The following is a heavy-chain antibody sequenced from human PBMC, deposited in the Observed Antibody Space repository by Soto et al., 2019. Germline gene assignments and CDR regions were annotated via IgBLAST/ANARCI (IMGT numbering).Heavy chain of an antibody. V-gene: IGHV5-51*01. CDR1: GYSFANFW. Sequence: PGESLKISCQASGYSFANFWIGWVRQMPGKGLEWMGIIYPYDSDTKYSPSFQGQVTVSADESITTAYLQWSSLQASDTAIYFCARVGGPYTAFDFWGPGTLVTVSS. CDR2: IYPYDSDT. D-gene: IGHD2-2*02. CDR3: ARVGGPYTAFDF. J-gene: IGHJ4*02.